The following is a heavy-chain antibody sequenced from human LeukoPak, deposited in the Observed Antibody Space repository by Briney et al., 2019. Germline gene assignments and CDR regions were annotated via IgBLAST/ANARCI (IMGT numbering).Heavy chain of an antibody. CDR3: TREGAAEARNFDY. CDR1: GYTFTNYL. V-gene: IGHV1-46*01. D-gene: IGHD6-13*01. Sequence: GASVKVSCKTSGYTFTNYLIHWVRQAPGLGHEWMGIINPRRGSTRYAQKSQDRVVVTRDTSTSTVYMELSSLRSDDTAVYYCTREGAAEARNFDYWGQGTLVTVSS. J-gene: IGHJ4*02. CDR2: INPRRGST.